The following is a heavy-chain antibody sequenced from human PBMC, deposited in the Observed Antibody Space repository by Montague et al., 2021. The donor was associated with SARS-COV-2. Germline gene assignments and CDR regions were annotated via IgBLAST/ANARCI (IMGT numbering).Heavy chain of an antibody. V-gene: IGHV4-34*01. CDR1: GGSFSGYY. Sequence: SETLSLTCAVYGGSFSGYYWSWIRQPPGKGLEWIGEINHSGSTNYNPSLKSRVTISVDTSKNQFSLKLSSVTAADTAVYYCARVAESTYYDFWSGYLRFYYFDYWGQGTLVTVPS. D-gene: IGHD3-3*01. CDR3: ARVAESTYYDFWSGYLRFYYFDY. CDR2: INHSGST. J-gene: IGHJ4*02.